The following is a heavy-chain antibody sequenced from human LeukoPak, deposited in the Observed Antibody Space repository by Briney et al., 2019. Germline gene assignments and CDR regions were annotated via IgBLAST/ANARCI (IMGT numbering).Heavy chain of an antibody. CDR1: GGTFSSYA. Sequence: SVKVSCKASGGTFSSYAISWVRQAPGQGLEWMGRIIPIFGIANYAQKFQGRVTITADKSTSTAYMELSSLRSEDTAVYYCARDHAAVAGYGYYYGMDVWGQGTMVTVSS. J-gene: IGHJ6*02. CDR3: ARDHAAVAGYGYYYGMDV. CDR2: IIPIFGIA. V-gene: IGHV1-69*04. D-gene: IGHD6-19*01.